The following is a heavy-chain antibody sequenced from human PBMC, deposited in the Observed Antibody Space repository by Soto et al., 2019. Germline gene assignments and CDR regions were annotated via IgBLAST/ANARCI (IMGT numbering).Heavy chain of an antibody. V-gene: IGHV3-15*01. J-gene: IGHJ4*02. CDR2: IKSKTDGGTT. Sequence: EVQLVESGGGLVKPGGSLRLSCAASGFTFSNAWMSWVRQSPGKGLEWVGRIKSKTDGGTTDYAAPVKGRFTISRDDSKNTLYLKMNRLKTEDTAVYSCTTDPDITSSWSDYWGQGTLVTVSS. CDR1: GFTFSNAW. CDR3: TTDPDITSSWSDY. D-gene: IGHD6-13*01.